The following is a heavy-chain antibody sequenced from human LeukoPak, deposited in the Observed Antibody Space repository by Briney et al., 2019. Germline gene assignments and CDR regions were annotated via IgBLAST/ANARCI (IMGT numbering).Heavy chain of an antibody. V-gene: IGHV4-34*01. D-gene: IGHD1-26*01. CDR2: TNHSGST. J-gene: IGHJ4*02. CDR3: ARAERPPLTYSGSSVSFDY. Sequence: SSETLSLTCAGYGGSFSGFYWNWIRQPPGKGLKWIGETNHSGSTNYKASLKRRVTISVDTSKSQFSLKLSSVTAADTAVYYCARAERPPLTYSGSSVSFDYWGQGTLVAVSS. CDR1: GGSFSGFY.